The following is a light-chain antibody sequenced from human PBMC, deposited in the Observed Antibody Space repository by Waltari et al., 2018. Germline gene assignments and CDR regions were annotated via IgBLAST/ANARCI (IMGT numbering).Light chain of an antibody. Sequence: QSALTQPASASGSPGQSITISCTGTSSDIGVYNHVSWYQQHPGKAPKRMIYDVTNRPSGVSDRFSGSKSDYTASLTISGLQAEDEADYYCSSYTTSISYVFGTGTRVTVL. CDR3: SSYTTSISYV. V-gene: IGLV2-14*03. CDR2: DVT. CDR1: SSDIGVYNH. J-gene: IGLJ1*01.